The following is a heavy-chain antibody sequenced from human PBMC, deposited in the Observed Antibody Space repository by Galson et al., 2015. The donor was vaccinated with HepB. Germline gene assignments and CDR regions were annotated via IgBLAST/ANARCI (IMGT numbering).Heavy chain of an antibody. Sequence: VKVSCKASGGTFSSYNISWVRQAPGQGLEWMGGTIPILGTANYAQKFQGRITITADKSTSTAYMELSSLRSEDTAVYYCARDLRIFGLISKQDYYYGMDVWGQGTTVTVSS. CDR2: TIPILGTA. V-gene: IGHV1-69*06. D-gene: IGHD3-3*01. J-gene: IGHJ6*02. CDR3: ARDLRIFGLISKQDYYYGMDV. CDR1: GGTFSSYN.